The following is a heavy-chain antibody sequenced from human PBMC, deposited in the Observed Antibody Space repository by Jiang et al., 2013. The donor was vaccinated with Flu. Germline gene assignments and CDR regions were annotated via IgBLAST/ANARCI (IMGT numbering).Heavy chain of an antibody. CDR3: ARNGRSRRDGYNYGPDYGMDV. J-gene: IGHJ6*02. D-gene: IGHD5-24*01. CDR2: IYYSGST. Sequence: GLVKPSETLSLTCTVSGGSISSSSYYWGWIRQPPGKGLEWIGSIYYSGSTYYNPSLKSRVTISVDTSKNQFSLKLSSVTATDTAVYYCARNGRSRRDGYNYGPDYGMDVWGQGTTVTVSS. V-gene: IGHV4-39*01. CDR1: GGSISSSSYY.